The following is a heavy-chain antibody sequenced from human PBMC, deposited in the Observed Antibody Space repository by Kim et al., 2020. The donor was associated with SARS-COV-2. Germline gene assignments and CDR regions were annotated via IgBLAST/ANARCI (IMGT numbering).Heavy chain of an antibody. Sequence: TYYADSGKGRFTISRDIAENSLYLQMNSLRDEDTAVYYCARDDQWAFDYWGQGALVSVSS. CDR3: ARDDQWAFDY. CDR2: T. V-gene: IGHV3-48*02. D-gene: IGHD2-8*01. J-gene: IGHJ4*02.